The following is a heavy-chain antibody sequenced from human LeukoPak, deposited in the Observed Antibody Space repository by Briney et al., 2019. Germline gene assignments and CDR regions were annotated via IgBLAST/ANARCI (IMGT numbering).Heavy chain of an antibody. CDR2: IYHSGST. V-gene: IGHV4-30-2*01. CDR1: GGSISSGGYS. CDR3: ARQVLSSSWYDSDAFDI. D-gene: IGHD6-13*01. J-gene: IGHJ3*02. Sequence: PSETLSLTCAVSGGSISSGGYSWSWIRQPPGKGLEWIGYIYHSGSTYYKPSLKSRVTISVDRSKNQFSLKLSSVTAADTAVYYCARQVLSSSWYDSDAFDIWGQGTMVTVSS.